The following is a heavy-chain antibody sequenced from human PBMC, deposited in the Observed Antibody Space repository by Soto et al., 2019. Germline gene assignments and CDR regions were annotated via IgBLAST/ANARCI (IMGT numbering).Heavy chain of an antibody. V-gene: IGHV4-31*03. CDR3: ARGTLV. Sequence: QVQLQESGPGLMQPSQTLSLTCTVSGGSIGSGGYWWSWIRQHPGRVLEWIGFVSYTGNTQYNPSLKSRVNISVDTSTKQFSLKLSSVTAANTAVYDCARGTLVWGQGTLVTVSS. CDR1: GGSIGSGGYW. CDR2: VSYTGNT. J-gene: IGHJ4*02. D-gene: IGHD2-2*01.